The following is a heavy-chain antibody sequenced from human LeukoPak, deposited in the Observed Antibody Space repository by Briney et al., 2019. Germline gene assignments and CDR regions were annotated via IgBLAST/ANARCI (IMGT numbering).Heavy chain of an antibody. J-gene: IGHJ4*02. Sequence: GGSLRLSCAASGXTFSSYAVHWVRQAPGKGLEWVAIISYDGSDKYYADSVKGRFTISRDNSKNTLYLQMNSLGAEDTAVYYCAKDRGYSGSSIFDYWGQGTLVTVSS. CDR2: ISYDGSDK. CDR3: AKDRGYSGSSIFDY. V-gene: IGHV3-30-3*01. CDR1: GXTFSSYA. D-gene: IGHD1-26*01.